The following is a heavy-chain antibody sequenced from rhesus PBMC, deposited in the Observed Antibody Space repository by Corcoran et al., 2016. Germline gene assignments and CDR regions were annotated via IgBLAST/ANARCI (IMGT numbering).Heavy chain of an antibody. Sequence: QVQLVQSGAEVRRPASSVRLSCQASGYTFSDFYIHLVRPVPRQGLEWMGGNKQNKANTKYEEKFKGKGTMTRNTSTRTADMERNRLGSEDTAVYYCVRELRSRGNDLDYWGQGALVTVSS. J-gene: IGHJ4*01. V-gene: IGHV1S2*01. CDR2: NKQNKANT. CDR1: GYTFSDFY. D-gene: IGHD1S39*01. CDR3: VRELRSRGNDLDY.